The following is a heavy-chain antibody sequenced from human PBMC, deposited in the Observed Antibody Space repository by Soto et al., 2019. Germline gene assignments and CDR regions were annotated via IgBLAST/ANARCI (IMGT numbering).Heavy chain of an antibody. J-gene: IGHJ4*02. V-gene: IGHV4-59*01. CDR2: IFYSGST. CDR1: GGSISSYY. CDR3: ARGSYCSRTTCYLSPFDY. D-gene: IGHD2-2*01. Sequence: QVQLQESGPGLVKPSETLSLTCAVSGGSISSYYWSWIRQPPGKGQEWIGYIFYSGSTTYSPSPKSRVTISVDTSKNQFSLKLNSVTAADTAVYYSARGSYCSRTTCYLSPFDYWGQGTLVTVSS.